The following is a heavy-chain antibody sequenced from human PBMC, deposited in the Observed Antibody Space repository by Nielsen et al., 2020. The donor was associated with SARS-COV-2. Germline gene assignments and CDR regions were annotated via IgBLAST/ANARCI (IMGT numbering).Heavy chain of an antibody. J-gene: IGHJ4*02. D-gene: IGHD3-22*01. CDR2: IIPIFGTA. Sequence: SVKVSCKASGYTFTSYAMNWVRQAPGQGLEWMGGIIPIFGTANYAQKFQGRVTITADESTSTAYMELSSLRSEDTAVYYCARGDSSGYRYWGQGTLVTVSS. CDR1: GYTFTSYA. CDR3: ARGDSSGYRY. V-gene: IGHV1-69*13.